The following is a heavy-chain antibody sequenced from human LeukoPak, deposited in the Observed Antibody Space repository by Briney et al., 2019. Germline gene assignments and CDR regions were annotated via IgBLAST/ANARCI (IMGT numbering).Heavy chain of an antibody. J-gene: IGHJ6*02. CDR1: RFTLSTYW. Sequence: PGGSLRLSCAASRFTLSTYWMSWVRQAPGKGLEWVANIKQDGSEKYYVDSVKGRFTISRDNAKNSLYLQMNSLRAEDTAVYYCARTLGYYDSSGYSLYGMDVWGQGTTVTVSS. CDR3: ARTLGYYDSSGYSLYGMDV. D-gene: IGHD3-22*01. V-gene: IGHV3-7*01. CDR2: IKQDGSEK.